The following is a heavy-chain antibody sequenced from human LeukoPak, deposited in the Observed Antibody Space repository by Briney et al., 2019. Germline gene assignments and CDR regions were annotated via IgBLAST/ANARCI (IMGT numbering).Heavy chain of an antibody. D-gene: IGHD3-3*01. CDR2: IWYDGSNK. CDR1: GFTFSSYG. J-gene: IGHJ4*02. CDR3: ARDRSYDFWSGYSTPDY. V-gene: IGHV3-33*01. Sequence: GGSLRLSCAASGFTFSSYGMHWIRQAPGKGLEWVAVIWYDGSNKYYADSVKGRFTISRDNSKNTLDLQMNSLRAEDTAVYYCARDRSYDFWSGYSTPDYWGQGTLVTVSS.